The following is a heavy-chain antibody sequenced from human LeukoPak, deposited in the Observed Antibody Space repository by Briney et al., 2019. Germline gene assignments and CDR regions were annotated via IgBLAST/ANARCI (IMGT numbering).Heavy chain of an antibody. J-gene: IGHJ4*02. CDR2: INHSGTT. Sequence: SETLSLTCGVSSGSFTNYYWGWVRQSPGTGLEWIGEINHSGTTNYNPSLKSRVTISVDTSKKQFFLKLDSVTATDTAMYYCARGLNYGYFDYWGQGVLVTVSS. CDR3: ARGLNYGYFDY. V-gene: IGHV4-34*01. D-gene: IGHD4-17*01. CDR1: SGSFTNYY.